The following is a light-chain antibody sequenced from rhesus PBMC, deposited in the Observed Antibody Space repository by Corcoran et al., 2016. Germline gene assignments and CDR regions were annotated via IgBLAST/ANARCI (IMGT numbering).Light chain of an antibody. V-gene: IGKV1-22*01. J-gene: IGKJ4*01. Sequence: DIQMTQSPSSLSASVGDTVTITCRASQSISSWLDWYQKKPGKDPKLLIYKASSLQSGVPSRFSGSGSGTDYTLTISSLQPEDFATYYCQQYDDLPTFGGGTKVEIK. CDR3: QQYDDLPT. CDR1: QSISSW. CDR2: KAS.